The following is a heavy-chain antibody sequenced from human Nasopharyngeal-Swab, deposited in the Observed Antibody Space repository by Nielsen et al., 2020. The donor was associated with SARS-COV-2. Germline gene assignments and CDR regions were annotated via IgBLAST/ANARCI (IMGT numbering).Heavy chain of an antibody. V-gene: IGHV3-15*01. Sequence: GESLQISCAASGFTFSNAWMSWVRQAPGKGLEWVGRIKSKTDGGTTDYAAPVKGRFTISRDDAKNTLYLQMNSLKTEDTAGYYGTTPPPYYFDYWGQGTLVTVSS. CDR1: GFTFSNAW. J-gene: IGHJ4*02. CDR3: TTPPPYYFDY. CDR2: IKSKTDGGTT.